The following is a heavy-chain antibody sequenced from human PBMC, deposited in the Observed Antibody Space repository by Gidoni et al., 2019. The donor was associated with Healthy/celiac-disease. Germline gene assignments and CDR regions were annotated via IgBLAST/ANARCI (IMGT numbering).Heavy chain of an antibody. Sequence: KDTGASVNVSCKASGYTFTSYGISWVRQAPGQGLEWMGWISAYNGNTNYAQKLQGRVTMTTDTSTSTAYMELRSLRSDDTAVYYCARGSPPEDSSGYFDYWGQGTLVTVSS. CDR3: ARGSPPEDSSGYFDY. D-gene: IGHD3-22*01. V-gene: IGHV1-18*04. CDR1: GYTFTSYG. CDR2: ISAYNGNT. J-gene: IGHJ4*02.